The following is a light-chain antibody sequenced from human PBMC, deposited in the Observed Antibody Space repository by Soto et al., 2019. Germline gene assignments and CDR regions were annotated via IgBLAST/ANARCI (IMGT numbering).Light chain of an antibody. J-gene: IGKJ1*01. V-gene: IGKV3-11*01. Sequence: IVLTQSPATLSLSPGERATLSCRASQSVGSYLAWFQQTPGQAPRLLIYDTSNRATGIPARFSGSGSGTDFTLTISSLETEDFALYYCQQRSDWPPTFGQGTKA. CDR1: QSVGSY. CDR2: DTS. CDR3: QQRSDWPPT.